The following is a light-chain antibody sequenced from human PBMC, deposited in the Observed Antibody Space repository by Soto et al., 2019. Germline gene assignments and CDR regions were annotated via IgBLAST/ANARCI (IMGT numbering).Light chain of an antibody. CDR3: CSYAGSYTWV. Sequence: SVLTQPRSVSGSPGQSVTISCTGTSSDVGGYEYVSWYQQYPGKAPKLMIYAVTRRPSGVPDRFSGSKSGNTASLTISGLQAEDEADYYCCSYAGSYTWVFGGGTKVTVL. J-gene: IGLJ3*02. V-gene: IGLV2-11*01. CDR2: AVT. CDR1: SSDVGGYEY.